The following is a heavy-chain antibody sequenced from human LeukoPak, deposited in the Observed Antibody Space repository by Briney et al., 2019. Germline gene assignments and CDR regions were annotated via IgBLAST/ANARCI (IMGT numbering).Heavy chain of an antibody. J-gene: IGHJ3*02. D-gene: IGHD1-26*01. CDR1: GFTFSSYG. Sequence: GGSLRLSCAASGFTFSSYGMHWVRQAPGKGLEWVAVIWYDGSNKYYADSVKGRFTISRDNSKNTLYLQMNCLRAEGTAVYYCARAPPGGSNNNAFDIWGQGTMVTVSS. V-gene: IGHV3-33*01. CDR3: ARAPPGGSNNNAFDI. CDR2: IWYDGSNK.